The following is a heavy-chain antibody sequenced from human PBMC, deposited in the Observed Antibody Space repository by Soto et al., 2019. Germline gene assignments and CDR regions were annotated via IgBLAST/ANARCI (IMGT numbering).Heavy chain of an antibody. CDR1: GGSISSSSYY. CDR2: IYYSGST. D-gene: IGHD5-18*01. J-gene: IGHJ4*02. V-gene: IGHV4-39*01. Sequence: QLQLQESGPGLVKPSETLSLTCTVSGGSISSSSYYWGWIRQPPGKGLEWIGSIYYSGSTYYNPSLKIRVTISVDTSKNQFSLKLSSVTAADTAVYYCARHVGYSYGYYFDYWGQGTLVTVSS. CDR3: ARHVGYSYGYYFDY.